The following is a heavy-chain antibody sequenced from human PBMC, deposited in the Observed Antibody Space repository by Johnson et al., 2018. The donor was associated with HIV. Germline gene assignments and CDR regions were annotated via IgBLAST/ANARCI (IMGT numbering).Heavy chain of an antibody. J-gene: IGHJ3*02. CDR3: ASSAPGLLPNDAFDI. CDR1: GFTFSSYA. CDR2: ISYDGSNK. Sequence: QVQLVESGGGVVQPGRSLRLSCAASGFTFSSYAMHWVRQAPGKGLAWVAVISYDGSNKYYADSVKGRFTISRDNSKNTLYLQMNSLRAEDTAVYYCASSAPGLLPNDAFDIWGQGTMVTVSS. D-gene: IGHD2-15*01. V-gene: IGHV3-30-3*01.